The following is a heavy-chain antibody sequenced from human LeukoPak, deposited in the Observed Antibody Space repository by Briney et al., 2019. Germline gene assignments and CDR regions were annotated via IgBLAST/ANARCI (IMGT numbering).Heavy chain of an antibody. Sequence: GGSLRLSCAASGFTFSSYEMNWVRQAPGKGLEWVSYISSSGSTIYYADSVKGRFTISRDNAKNSLYLQMNSLRAEDTAVYYCARDDYSSSWYGAFDIWGQGTMVTVSS. CDR3: ARDDYSSSWYGAFDI. CDR2: ISSSGSTI. CDR1: GFTFSSYE. V-gene: IGHV3-48*03. J-gene: IGHJ3*02. D-gene: IGHD6-13*01.